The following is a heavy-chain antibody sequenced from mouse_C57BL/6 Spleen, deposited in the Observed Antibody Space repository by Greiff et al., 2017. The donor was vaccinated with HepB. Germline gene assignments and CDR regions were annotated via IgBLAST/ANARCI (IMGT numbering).Heavy chain of an antibody. D-gene: IGHD1-1*02. CDR2: IRRKSSNYAT. CDR1: GFTFNTYA. V-gene: IGHV10-3*01. J-gene: IGHJ1*03. CDR3: VRTSNGYFDV. Sequence: EVQVVESGGGLVQPKGSLKLSCAASGFTFNTYAMHWVRQAPGKGLEWVARIRRKSSNYATYYADSVKDRFTISRDDSQSMLYLQMNNLKTEDTAMYYCVRTSNGYFDVWGTGTTVTVSS.